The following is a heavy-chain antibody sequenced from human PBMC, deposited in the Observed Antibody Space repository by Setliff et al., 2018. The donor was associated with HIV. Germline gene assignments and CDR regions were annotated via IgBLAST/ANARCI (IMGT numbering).Heavy chain of an antibody. Sequence: PGGSLRLSCAASGFTFSSYAMHWVRQAPGKGLEWVAFISYDGSNIDYADSVKGQFTISRDNSKNTLYLQTNSLRSEHTAIYYCARGQCSDGGCWYLDSWGQGTRVTVSS. CDR3: ARGQCSDGGCWYLDS. CDR1: GFTFSSYA. CDR2: ISYDGSNI. V-gene: IGHV3-30*04. J-gene: IGHJ4*02. D-gene: IGHD2-15*01.